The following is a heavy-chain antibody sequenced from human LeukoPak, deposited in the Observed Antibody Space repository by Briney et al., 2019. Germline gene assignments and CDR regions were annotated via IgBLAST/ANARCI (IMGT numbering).Heavy chain of an antibody. CDR1: EFTFNTYS. CDR2: ISSSSSTI. Sequence: GGSLRLSCTASEFTFNTYSMNWVRQAPGKGLEWVSYISSSSSTIYYADSVKGRFTISRDSAKNSLYLQMNSLRAEDTAVYYCARDSPPDIWGQGTMVTVSS. V-gene: IGHV3-48*01. CDR3: ARDSPPDI. J-gene: IGHJ3*02.